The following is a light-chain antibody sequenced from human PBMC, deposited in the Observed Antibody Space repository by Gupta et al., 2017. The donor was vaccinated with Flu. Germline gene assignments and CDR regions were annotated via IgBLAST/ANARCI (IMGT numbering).Light chain of an antibody. J-gene: IGKJ1*01. CDR2: KAS. Sequence: DAVMTQSPLSLPVTLGQPASISCRSSESLVYSDGDSYVSWFHQRPGQSPRRLIYKASNRDSGVPDRISGSGSGTDFTLTISRLEAEGVGVYYCMHSTRWPWTFGQGTKVEI. CDR3: MHSTRWPWT. CDR1: ESLVYSDGDSY. V-gene: IGKV2-30*01.